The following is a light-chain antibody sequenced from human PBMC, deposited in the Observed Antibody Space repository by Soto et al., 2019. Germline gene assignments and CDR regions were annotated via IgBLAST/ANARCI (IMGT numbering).Light chain of an antibody. Sequence: DIRMTQSPSSLSASVGDRVTITCRASQSISNYLSWYQQKPGKAPKLLIYDSATLRSGVPSRFSGSGSGTDVTLTISRLQPEDFATYDCQQSYNAPRTFGQGTKLEIE. CDR2: DSA. CDR3: QQSYNAPRT. V-gene: IGKV1-39*01. J-gene: IGKJ2*01. CDR1: QSISNY.